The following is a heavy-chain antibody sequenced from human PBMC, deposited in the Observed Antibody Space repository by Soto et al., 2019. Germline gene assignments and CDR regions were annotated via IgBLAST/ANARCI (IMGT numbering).Heavy chain of an antibody. J-gene: IGHJ4*02. Sequence: EVQLLESGGGFVQPGGSLRLSCAASGITFSNYALSWVRQAPGKGLEWVSGISGSATSTYYADSVKGRFTISRDNSKSTLYLHMNSLRADDTAIYYCAKEAGGGIGMVTSYFDYWGQGTLVTVSS. CDR1: GITFSNYA. D-gene: IGHD5-18*01. CDR2: ISGSATST. CDR3: AKEAGGGIGMVTSYFDY. V-gene: IGHV3-23*01.